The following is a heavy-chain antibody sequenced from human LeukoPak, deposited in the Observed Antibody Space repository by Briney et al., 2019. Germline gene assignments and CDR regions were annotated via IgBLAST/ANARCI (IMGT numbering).Heavy chain of an antibody. CDR3: AIRGLSTYAFDI. D-gene: IGHD3-16*02. CDR2: INTDGSSI. CDR1: GFTYSSYW. V-gene: IGHV3-74*01. Sequence: PGGSLRLSCAASGFTYSSYWVHWVRQAPGKGLVWVSRINTDGSSISYADSVKGRFTISRDNAKNTLYLQMNSLRAEDTAVYYCAIRGLSTYAFDIWGKGTMVTVSS. J-gene: IGHJ3*02.